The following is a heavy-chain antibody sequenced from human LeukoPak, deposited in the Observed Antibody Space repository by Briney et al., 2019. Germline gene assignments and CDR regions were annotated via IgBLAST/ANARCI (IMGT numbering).Heavy chain of an antibody. CDR2: INTNTGNP. CDR1: GYTFTSYA. J-gene: IGHJ4*02. D-gene: IGHD3-9*01. Sequence: GASVKVSCKASGYTFTSYAMNWVRQAPGQGLEWMGWINTNTGNPTYAQGFTGRFVFSSDTSVSTAYLQISSPKAEDTAVYYCARDPRYLGYDILTGHGGDYWGQGTLVTVSS. V-gene: IGHV7-4-1*02. CDR3: ARDPRYLGYDILTGHGGDY.